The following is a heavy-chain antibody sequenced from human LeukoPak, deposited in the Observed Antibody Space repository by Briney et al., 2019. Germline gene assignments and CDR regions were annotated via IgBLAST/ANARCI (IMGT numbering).Heavy chain of an antibody. CDR1: GYTFTSYG. CDR3: ARELVSAGLIGY. J-gene: IGHJ4*02. V-gene: IGHV1-18*01. Sequence: GASVKVSCKASGYTFTSYGISWVRQAPGQGLEWMGWISGYNGNTNYAQEFQGRVTMTTDTSTSTAYMELRSLRSDDTAVYYCARELVSAGLIGYWGQGTLVTVSS. D-gene: IGHD3-10*02. CDR2: ISGYNGNT.